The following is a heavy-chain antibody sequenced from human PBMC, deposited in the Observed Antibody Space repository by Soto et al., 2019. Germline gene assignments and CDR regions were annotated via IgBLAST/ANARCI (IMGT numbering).Heavy chain of an antibody. CDR3: ATTTSPPHFDY. CDR1: GFTFSSYA. D-gene: IGHD1-1*01. J-gene: IGHJ4*02. Sequence: QVQLVESGGGVVQPGRSLRLSCAASGFTFSSYAMHWVRQAPGKGLEWVAVISYDGSNKYYADSVKGRFTISRDNSKNPLYLQMNSLRAEDTAVYYCATTTSPPHFDYWGQGTLVTVSS. CDR2: ISYDGSNK. V-gene: IGHV3-30-3*01.